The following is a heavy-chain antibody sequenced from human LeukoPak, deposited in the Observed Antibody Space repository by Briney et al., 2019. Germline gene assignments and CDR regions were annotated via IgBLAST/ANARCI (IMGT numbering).Heavy chain of an antibody. D-gene: IGHD3-3*01. Sequence: RXSPGXXLEWIGEINDYTGDTKYNPSLNSRVSISLEKSKNKFSLELRSVTAADTAVYYCARDRFLEWYSFDPWGQGTLVTVSS. CDR2: INDYTGDT. V-gene: IGHV4-4*02. CDR3: ARDRFLEWYSFDP. J-gene: IGHJ5*02.